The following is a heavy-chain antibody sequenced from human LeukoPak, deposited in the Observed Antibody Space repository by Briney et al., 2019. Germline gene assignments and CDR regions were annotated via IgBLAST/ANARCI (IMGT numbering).Heavy chain of an antibody. J-gene: IGHJ4*02. CDR3: ARHRLRFSSGWYYFDY. CDR1: GFTFSSYA. CDR2: ISYDGGNM. V-gene: IGHV3-30-3*01. Sequence: GGSLRLSCAASGFTFSSYALHWVRQAPGKGLEWVAVISYDGGNMSYADSVKGRFTISRDNSKNTLYLQINSLRAEDTAVYYCARHRLRFSSGWYYFDYWGQGTLVTVSS. D-gene: IGHD6-19*01.